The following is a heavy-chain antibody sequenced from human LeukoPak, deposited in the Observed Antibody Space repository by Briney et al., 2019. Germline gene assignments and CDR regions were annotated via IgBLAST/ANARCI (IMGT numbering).Heavy chain of an antibody. Sequence: GGSLRLFCVASGFTLSDYAMAWVRQAPGKGLEWVSVFTSGGDHTYYAGSVRGRLSISRDNSKNTLYLQMNGLTAEDTALYFCAKDGLSYDTSAHVYYFDYWGQGTLVAVSS. CDR1: GFTLSDYA. D-gene: IGHD3-22*01. CDR3: AKDGLSYDTSAHVYYFDY. CDR2: FTSGGDHT. J-gene: IGHJ4*02. V-gene: IGHV3-23*01.